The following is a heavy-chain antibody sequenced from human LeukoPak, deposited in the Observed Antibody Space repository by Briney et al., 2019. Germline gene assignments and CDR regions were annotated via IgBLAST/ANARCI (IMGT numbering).Heavy chain of an antibody. CDR1: GYTFTCYY. V-gene: IGHV1-2*06. J-gene: IGHJ5*02. CDR3: ARGGDGYNTPDWFDP. Sequence: GASXKVSCKASGYTFTCYYIHWVGQAPGQGVEWMGRINPNSCGTNYAQKFQGRVTMTRDTSISTAYMELSRLRSDDTAVYYCARGGDGYNTPDWFDPWGQGTLVTVSS. D-gene: IGHD5-24*01. CDR2: INPNSCGT.